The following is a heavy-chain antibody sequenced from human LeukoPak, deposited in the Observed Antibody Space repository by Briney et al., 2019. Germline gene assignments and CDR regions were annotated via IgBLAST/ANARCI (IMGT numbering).Heavy chain of an antibody. CDR1: GVSFSGYY. J-gene: IGHJ3*02. D-gene: IGHD6-19*01. CDR3: ARWLGPGSSGSEKGDAFDI. V-gene: IGHV4-34*01. Sequence: SETLSLTCAVYGVSFSGYYWSWIRQPPGKGLEWIGEINHSGSTKYNPSLKSRVTISVDTSKSQFSLKLSSVTAADTAVYYCARWLGPGSSGSEKGDAFDIWGQGTMVTVSS. CDR2: INHSGST.